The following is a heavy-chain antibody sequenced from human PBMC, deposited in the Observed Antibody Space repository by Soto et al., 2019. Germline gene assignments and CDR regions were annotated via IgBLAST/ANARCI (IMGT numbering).Heavy chain of an antibody. CDR1: GYTFTSYY. CDR2: INPSGGST. Sequence: QVQLVQSGAEVKKPGASVKVSCKASGYTFTSYYMHWVRQAPGQVLEWMGLINPSGGSTSYAQKFQGRVTMARDTSTSTVYMELSSLRSEDTAVYYCARGARSTHCDYWGQGTLVAVSS. D-gene: IGHD2-15*01. J-gene: IGHJ4*02. CDR3: ARGARSTHCDY. V-gene: IGHV1-46*01.